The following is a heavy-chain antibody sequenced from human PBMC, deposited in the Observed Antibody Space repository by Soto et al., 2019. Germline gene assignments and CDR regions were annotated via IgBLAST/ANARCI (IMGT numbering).Heavy chain of an antibody. J-gene: IGHJ5*02. D-gene: IGHD3-10*01. CDR2: IYYIGSP. V-gene: IGHV4-31*03. CDR3: ARGGPGFGELRWFDP. CDR1: GGDISSGAYY. Sequence: SETLSLTCTVSGGDISSGAYYCSWIRQHPGKGLEWIGYIYYIGSPYYNPSLKSRVTISIDTSKNQFSLKLTSVTAADTAVYYCARGGPGFGELRWFDPWGQGTLVTVSS.